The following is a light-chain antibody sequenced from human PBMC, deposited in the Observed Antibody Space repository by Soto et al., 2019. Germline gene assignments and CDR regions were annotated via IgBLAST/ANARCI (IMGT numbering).Light chain of an antibody. CDR3: QQSYKMPS. V-gene: IGKV3-11*01. CDR2: GAS. Sequence: EVVLTQSPATLSLSPGERATLSCRASENVRTFVDWYQQKPGQAPRLLIYGASNRATGIPARFSGSGSGTDFTLTISNLEPEDFGTYYCQQSYKMPSFGQGTRLVIK. J-gene: IGKJ5*01. CDR1: ENVRTF.